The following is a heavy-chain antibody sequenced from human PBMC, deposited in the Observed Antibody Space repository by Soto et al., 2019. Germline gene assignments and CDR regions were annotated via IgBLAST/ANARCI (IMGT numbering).Heavy chain of an antibody. V-gene: IGHV3-48*01. CDR1: GFTFSSYS. CDR3: ARDYYDSSGYYFAFDI. Sequence: PGGSLRLSCAASGFTFSSYSMNWVRQAPGKGLEWVSYISSSSSTIYYADSVKGRFTISRDNAKNSLYLQMNSLRAEDTAVYYCARDYYDSSGYYFAFDIWGQGAMVTVSS. D-gene: IGHD3-22*01. CDR2: ISSSSSTI. J-gene: IGHJ3*02.